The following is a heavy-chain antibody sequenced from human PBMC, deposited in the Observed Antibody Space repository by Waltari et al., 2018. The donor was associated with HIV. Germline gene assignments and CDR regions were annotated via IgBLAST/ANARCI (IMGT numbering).Heavy chain of an antibody. Sequence: QLQLQESGSGLVKPSQTLSLTCAVSGGSISRGGYSWTLIRQPPGKGLEWIGYISQSGTTYYNPSLQSRVTISLDRSKNQFSLKLRSVTAADTAVYYCARDRLSVTTRGGYYYGLDVWGQGTTVTVSS. CDR2: ISQSGTT. D-gene: IGHD4-17*01. CDR1: GGSISRGGYS. J-gene: IGHJ6*02. V-gene: IGHV4-30-2*01. CDR3: ARDRLSVTTRGGYYYGLDV.